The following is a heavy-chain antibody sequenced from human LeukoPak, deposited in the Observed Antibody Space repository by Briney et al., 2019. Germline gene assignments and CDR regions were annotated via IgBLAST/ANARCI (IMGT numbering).Heavy chain of an antibody. CDR1: GFTFSNAW. CDR2: IKSKTDGGTT. D-gene: IGHD5-18*01. CDR3: TTRSYGKSNYYYGMDV. Sequence: GGSLRLSCAASGFTFSNAWMSWVRQAPGKGLEWVSRIKSKTDGGTTDYAAPVKGRFTISRDDSKNTLYLQMNSLKTEDTAVYYCTTRSYGKSNYYYGMDVWGQGTTVTVSS. J-gene: IGHJ6*02. V-gene: IGHV3-15*01.